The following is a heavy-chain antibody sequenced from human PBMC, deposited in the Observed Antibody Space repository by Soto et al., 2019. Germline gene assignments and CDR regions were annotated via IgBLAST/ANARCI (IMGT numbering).Heavy chain of an antibody. D-gene: IGHD2-8*01. CDR1: GGSISSYY. V-gene: IGHV4-59*08. CDR2: IYYSGST. J-gene: IGHJ6*03. Sequence: QVQLQESGPGLVKPSETLSLTCTVSGGSISSYYWSWIRQPPGKGLEWIGYIYYSGSTNYNPSLKSRVTISVDTSKNQFSLKLSSVTAADTAVYYCARQVFVPYYMDVWGKGTTVTVSS. CDR3: ARQVFVPYYMDV.